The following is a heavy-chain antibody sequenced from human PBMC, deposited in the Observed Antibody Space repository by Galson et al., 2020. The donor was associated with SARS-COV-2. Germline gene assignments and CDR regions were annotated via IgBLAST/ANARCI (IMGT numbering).Heavy chain of an antibody. D-gene: IGHD1-26*01. CDR3: ARPRSGGYYGSLDY. J-gene: IGHJ4*02. V-gene: IGHV3-30*04. CDR1: GFTFSNYA. Sequence: GGSLRLSCAASGFTFSNYAMHWVRQAPGKGLEWVAVISYDGSNKYYADSVKGRFTISRDNSKNTLCLQMNSLRTEDTAVYYCARPRSGGYYGSLDYWGQGTLVTVSS. CDR2: ISYDGSNK.